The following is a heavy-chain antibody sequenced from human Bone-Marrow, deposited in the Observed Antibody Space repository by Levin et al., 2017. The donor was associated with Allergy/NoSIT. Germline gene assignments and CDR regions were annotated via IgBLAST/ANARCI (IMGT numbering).Heavy chain of an antibody. CDR1: GFSLSTAEVG. D-gene: IGHD1-1*01. Sequence: SGPTLVKPPQTLTLTCTFSGFSLSTAEVGVGWIRQPPGKALEWLALIYGDGAKRYSPSLKSRLTITKDTSKNQVVLTMTNMDPVDTATYYCAQRGQTTTAFDYWGQGTLVTVSS. CDR2: IYGDGAK. V-gene: IGHV2-5*02. J-gene: IGHJ4*02. CDR3: AQRGQTTTAFDY.